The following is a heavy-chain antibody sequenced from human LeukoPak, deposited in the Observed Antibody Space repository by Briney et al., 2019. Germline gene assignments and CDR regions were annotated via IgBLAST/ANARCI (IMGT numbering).Heavy chain of an antibody. CDR2: IYSGGRI. CDR3: AVTTVTNALDY. J-gene: IGHJ4*02. CDR1: GFAVSSNY. Sequence: GGSLRLSCAASGFAVSSNYMSWVRQAPGKGLEWVSVIYSGGRIYYADSVKGRFTIFRDSSKNTLFLQMNSLRAEDTAVFYCAVTTVTNALDYWGQGTLVTVSS. V-gene: IGHV3-53*01. D-gene: IGHD4-17*01.